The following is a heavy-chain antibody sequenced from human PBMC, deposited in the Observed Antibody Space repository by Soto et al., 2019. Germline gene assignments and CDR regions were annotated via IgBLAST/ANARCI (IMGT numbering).Heavy chain of an antibody. D-gene: IGHD2-21*01. CDR1: GVTFSSET. Sequence: QVQLVQSGAEVKKPGSSVKVSCKASGVTFSSETISWVRQAPGQGLEWVGGIIPLFGTANYAQKFQGRVTITEDEATSKLYIEMSSLRSDDTAVYDCATELGDNPASPFDSWGQGTLVTVSS. J-gene: IGHJ4*02. V-gene: IGHV1-69*01. CDR3: ATELGDNPASPFDS. CDR2: IIPLFGTA.